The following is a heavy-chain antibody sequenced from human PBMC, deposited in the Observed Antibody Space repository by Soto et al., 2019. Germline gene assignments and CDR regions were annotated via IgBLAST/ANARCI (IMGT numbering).Heavy chain of an antibody. CDR1: GGSISSGGYY. CDR2: IYYSGST. J-gene: IGHJ4*02. D-gene: IGHD3-22*01. Sequence: QVQLQESGPGLVKPSQTLSLTCTVSGGSISSGGYYWSWIRQHPGKGLEWIGYIYYSGSTYYNPSLKSRVTISVDTSKNQFSLKLSSVTAADTAVYYCARYYYDSSGYRAEFDYWGQGTLVTVSS. CDR3: ARYYYDSSGYRAEFDY. V-gene: IGHV4-31*03.